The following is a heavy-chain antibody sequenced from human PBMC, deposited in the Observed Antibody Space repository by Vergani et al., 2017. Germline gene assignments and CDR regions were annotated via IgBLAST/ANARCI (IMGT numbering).Heavy chain of an antibody. V-gene: IGHV1-2*02. Sequence: QVQLVQSGADVKKPGASVKVSCKASGYTFTGYYMHWVRQAPGQGLEWMGWINPNSGGTNYAQKFQGRVTMTRDTSISTAYMELSRLGSDDTAVCYCAREHAEVGPGYCTNGVCYGIYYFDYWGQGTLVTVSS. J-gene: IGHJ4*02. CDR1: GYTFTGYY. D-gene: IGHD2-8*01. CDR3: AREHAEVGPGYCTNGVCYGIYYFDY. CDR2: INPNSGGT.